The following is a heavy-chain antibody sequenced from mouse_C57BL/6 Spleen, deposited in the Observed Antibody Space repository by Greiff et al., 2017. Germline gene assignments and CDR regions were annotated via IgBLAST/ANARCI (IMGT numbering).Heavy chain of an antibody. Sequence: VQLKESGAELVKPGASVKLSCTASGFNIKDYYMHWVKQRTEQGLEWIGRIDPEDGETKYAPKFQGKATITADTSSNTAYLQLSSLTSEDTAVYYCAKGIYYGNYVGAMDDWGQGTSVTVSS. J-gene: IGHJ4*01. CDR3: AKGIYYGNYVGAMDD. D-gene: IGHD2-1*01. CDR1: GFNIKDYY. CDR2: IDPEDGET. V-gene: IGHV14-2*01.